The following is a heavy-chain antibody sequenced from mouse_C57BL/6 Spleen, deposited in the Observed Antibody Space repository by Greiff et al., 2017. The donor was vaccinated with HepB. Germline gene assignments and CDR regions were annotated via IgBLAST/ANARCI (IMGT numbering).Heavy chain of an antibody. CDR2: ISYDGSN. CDR3: ASNWDVIEFAY. D-gene: IGHD4-1*02. J-gene: IGHJ3*01. V-gene: IGHV3-6*01. Sequence: EVKLQESGPGLVKPSQSLSLTCSVTGYSITSGYYWNWIRQFPGNKLEWMGYISYDGSNNYNPSLKNRISITRDTSKNQFFLKLNSVTTEDTATYYCASNWDVIEFAYWGQGTLVTVSA. CDR1: GYSITSGYY.